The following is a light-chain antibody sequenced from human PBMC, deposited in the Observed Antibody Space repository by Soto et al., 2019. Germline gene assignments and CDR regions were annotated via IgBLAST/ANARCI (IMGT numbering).Light chain of an antibody. J-gene: IGKJ3*01. V-gene: IGKV4-1*01. CDR2: WAS. Sequence: DIVMTQSPDSLAVSLGDRATINCKSSQSVLYSSNNKNYLTWYQQKPGRPPKLLIYWASTRESGVPDRFSGSGSGTDFTLTIGSLQAEDVAVYYCQQYYSTPFTFGPGTKVDIK. CDR1: QSVLYSSNNKNY. CDR3: QQYYSTPFT.